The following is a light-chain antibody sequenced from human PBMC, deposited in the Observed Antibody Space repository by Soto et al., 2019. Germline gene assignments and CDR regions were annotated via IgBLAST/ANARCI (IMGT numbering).Light chain of an antibody. CDR2: GAS. Sequence: EIVMTQSPATLSVSPGERATLSCRASQSVGSNFAWYQQKHGQAPRLLIYGASTRATGIPARFSGSGSGTEFTLTISSLQSEDFAMYFCQQYNNWPPDRTFGQGTKVEI. CDR3: QQYNNWPPDRT. J-gene: IGKJ1*01. CDR1: QSVGSN. V-gene: IGKV3-15*01.